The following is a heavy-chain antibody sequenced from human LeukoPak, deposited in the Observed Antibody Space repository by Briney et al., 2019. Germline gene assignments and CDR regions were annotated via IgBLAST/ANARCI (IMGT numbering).Heavy chain of an antibody. CDR2: ISAYNGNT. J-gene: IGHJ4*02. Sequence: ASVKVSCKASGYTFTSYGISWVRQAPGQGLEWMGWISAYNGNTNYAQKLQGRVTMTRDTSTSTVYMELGSLTSEDTAVYFCARGGTLPLRPDDYWGQGTLVTVSS. V-gene: IGHV1-18*01. D-gene: IGHD3-16*01. CDR1: GYTFTSYG. CDR3: ARGGTLPLRPDDY.